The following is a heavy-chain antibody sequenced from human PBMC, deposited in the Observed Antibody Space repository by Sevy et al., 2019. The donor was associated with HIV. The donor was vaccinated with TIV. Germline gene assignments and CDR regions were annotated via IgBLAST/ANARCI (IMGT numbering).Heavy chain of an antibody. V-gene: IGHV1-2*06. CDR1: GYTFTGDY. CDR2: VFPNSGGT. D-gene: IGHD1-7*01. CDR3: ARDGGGGTIYSGMDV. J-gene: IGHJ6*02. Sequence: ASVKVSCKASGYTFTGDYLHWVRQAPGHGLEWMGRVFPNSGGTNYAQKFQGRVTMTRDTSISTAYMELSRLRSDDTAVYYCARDGGGGTIYSGMDVWGQGTTVTVSS.